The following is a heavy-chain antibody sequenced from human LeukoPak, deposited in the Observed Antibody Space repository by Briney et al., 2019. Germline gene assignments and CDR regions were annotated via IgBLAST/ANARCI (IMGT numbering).Heavy chain of an antibody. CDR1: GFTFSRYG. V-gene: IGHV3-30*02. Sequence: AGGSLRLSCAASGFTFSRYGMHWVRQAPGKGLEWVAFIRYDGSNKYYADSVKGRFTISRDNSKNTLYLQMNSLRAEDTAVYYCAKASSTYYYDSSGLIDYWGQGTLVTVPS. D-gene: IGHD3-22*01. CDR2: IRYDGSNK. J-gene: IGHJ4*02. CDR3: AKASSTYYYDSSGLIDY.